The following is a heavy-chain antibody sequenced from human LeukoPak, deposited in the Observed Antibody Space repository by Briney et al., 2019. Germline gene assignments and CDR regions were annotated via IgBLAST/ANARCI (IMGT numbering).Heavy chain of an antibody. CDR2: ISSSSSTI. CDR3: ARDSGSYFGGYYFDY. J-gene: IGHJ4*02. Sequence: GSLRLSCAASGFTFSSYSMNWVRQAPAKGLEWVSYISSSSSTIYYADSVKGRFTISRDNAKNSLYLQMNSLRAEDTAVYYCARDSGSYFGGYYFDYWGQGTLVTVSS. D-gene: IGHD1-26*01. V-gene: IGHV3-48*04. CDR1: GFTFSSYS.